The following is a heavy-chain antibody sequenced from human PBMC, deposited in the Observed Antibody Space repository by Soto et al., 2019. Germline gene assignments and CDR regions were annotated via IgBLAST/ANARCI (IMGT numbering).Heavy chain of an antibody. D-gene: IGHD3-10*01. CDR1: GFNFNDYY. V-gene: IGHV3-11*06. CDR3: ARGSSTVRGVTITVTNFDY. CDR2: ISSSSSDT. J-gene: IGHJ4*02. Sequence: QVHLVESGGGLVKPGGSLRISCAASGFNFNDYYMNWIRQTPGKGLEWISYISSSSSDTKYADSVKGRFTISRDNANTSRYLQMPSLRAEDTAVYFCARGSSTVRGVTITVTNFDYWGQGTLVTVSS.